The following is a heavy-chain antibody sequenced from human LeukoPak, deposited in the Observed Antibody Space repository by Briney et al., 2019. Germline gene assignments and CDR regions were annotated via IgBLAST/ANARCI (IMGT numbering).Heavy chain of an antibody. CDR3: ARRPHSYYYGSGSYYYFDY. V-gene: IGHV4-34*01. D-gene: IGHD3-10*01. J-gene: IGHJ4*02. CDR1: GGSFSGYY. Sequence: PSETLSLTCAVYGGSFSGYYWSWIRQPPGKGLEWIGEINHSGSTNYNPSLKSRVTISVDTSKNQFSLKLSSVAAADTAVYYCARRPHSYYYGSGSYYYFDYWGQGTLVTVSS. CDR2: INHSGST.